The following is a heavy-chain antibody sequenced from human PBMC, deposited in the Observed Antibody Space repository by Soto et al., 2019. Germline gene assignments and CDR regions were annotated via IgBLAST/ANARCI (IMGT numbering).Heavy chain of an antibody. Sequence: GGSLRLSCAASGFPFSSYGMHWVRQAPGKGLEWVAVISYDGSNKYYADSVKGRFTISRDNSKNTLYLQMNSLRAEDTAVYYCAKDGDSSGYFDYWGQGTLVTVSS. D-gene: IGHD3-22*01. CDR2: ISYDGSNK. V-gene: IGHV3-30*18. J-gene: IGHJ4*02. CDR1: GFPFSSYG. CDR3: AKDGDSSGYFDY.